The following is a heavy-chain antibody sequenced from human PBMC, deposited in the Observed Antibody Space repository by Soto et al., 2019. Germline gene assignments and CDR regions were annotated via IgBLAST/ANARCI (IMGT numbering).Heavy chain of an antibody. CDR1: GYTFTSYA. V-gene: IGHV1-3*01. J-gene: IGHJ4*02. CDR2: INAGNGNT. CDR3: ARDLDYGDYVHYFDY. D-gene: IGHD4-17*01. Sequence: ASVKVSCKASGYTFTSYAMHWVRQAPGQRLEWMGWINAGNGNTKYSQKFQGRVTITRDTSASTAYMELSSLRSEDTAVCYCARDLDYGDYVHYFDYWGQGTLVTVSS.